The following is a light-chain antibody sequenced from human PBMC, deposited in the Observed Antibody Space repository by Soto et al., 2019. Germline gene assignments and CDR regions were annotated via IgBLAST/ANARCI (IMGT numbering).Light chain of an antibody. CDR2: GAS. V-gene: IGKV3D-20*02. CDR1: QTVKNDY. CDR3: QQRSNWPPYT. J-gene: IGKJ2*01. Sequence: ETVLTQSPGTLSFSPGEGATLSCRASQTVKNDYLAWYQQRRGLPPRLLIFGASGRATGIPDRFSGSGSGTDFTLTITRLEPEDFAVYYCQQRSNWPPYTFGQGTKVDIK.